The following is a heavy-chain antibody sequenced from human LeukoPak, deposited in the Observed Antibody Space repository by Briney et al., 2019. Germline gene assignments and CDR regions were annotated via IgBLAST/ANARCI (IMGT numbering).Heavy chain of an antibody. Sequence: SETLSLTCTVSGCSISSSSYYWGWIGQPPGKGLEWIGSIYYSGSTYYNPSLKSRVIISVDTSKNQFALKLSSVTAADTAVYYCARPYYYGSGSYYSHWFDPWGQGTLVTVSS. J-gene: IGHJ5*02. CDR2: IYYSGST. CDR3: ARPYYYGSGSYYSHWFDP. V-gene: IGHV4-39*01. CDR1: GCSISSSSYY. D-gene: IGHD3-10*01.